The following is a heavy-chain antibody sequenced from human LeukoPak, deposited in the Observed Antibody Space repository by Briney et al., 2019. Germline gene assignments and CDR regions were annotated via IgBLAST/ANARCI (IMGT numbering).Heavy chain of an antibody. D-gene: IGHD6-6*01. CDR1: GGSISSYY. Sequence: SETLSLTCTVSGGSISSYYWSWIRQPPGKGLEWIGYIYYSGSTNYNPSLKSRVTISVDTSKNQFSLKLSSVTAADTAVYYCARAPKQPVHPFDYWGQGTLVTVSS. CDR2: IYYSGST. CDR3: ARAPKQPVHPFDY. V-gene: IGHV4-59*01. J-gene: IGHJ4*02.